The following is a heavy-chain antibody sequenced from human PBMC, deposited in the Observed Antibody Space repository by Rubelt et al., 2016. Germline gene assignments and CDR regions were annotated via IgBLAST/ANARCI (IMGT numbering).Heavy chain of an antibody. V-gene: IGHV1-24*01. CDR1: GYTLTELS. D-gene: IGHD5-18*01. CDR2: FDPEDGET. Sequence: QVQLVQSGAEVKKPGASVKVSRKVSGYTLTELSMHWVRQAPGKGLEWMGGFDPEDGETIYAQKYQCRVTSTADEATGTRYMAQRSLRSEGTAVYDDARLSIFEDTAMVMSDYWGQGTLVTVSS. CDR3: ARLSIFEDTAMVMSDY. J-gene: IGHJ4*02.